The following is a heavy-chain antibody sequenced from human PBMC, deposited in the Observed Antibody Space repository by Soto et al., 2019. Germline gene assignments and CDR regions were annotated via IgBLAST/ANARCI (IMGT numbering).Heavy chain of an antibody. D-gene: IGHD1-1*01. CDR3: ARVERGTVTTVVDAFDI. V-gene: IGHV4-61*01. CDR1: GGFVSSGSYY. J-gene: IGHJ3*02. CDR2: MSHSGGT. Sequence: SETLFLTCAVYGGFVSSGSYYWSWIRQPPGKGLEWIGEMSHSGGTHFNPSLKSRVTISVDTSKNQFSLNIYSVTAADTALYYCARVERGTVTTVVDAFDIWGPGTMVTVSS.